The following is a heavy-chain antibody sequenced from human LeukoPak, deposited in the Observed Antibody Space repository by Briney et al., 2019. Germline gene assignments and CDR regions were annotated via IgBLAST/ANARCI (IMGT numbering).Heavy chain of an antibody. CDR2: ISSSSTYI. V-gene: IGHV3-21*01. CDR3: ARDLGKSGPPDY. CDR1: GFTFSRYS. Sequence: GGSLRLSCAVSGFTFSRYSINWVRQAPGKGLERVSSISSSSTYIYYADSVKGRFTISRDNAKNSLYLQMNSLRAEDTAVYYCARDLGKSGPPDYWGQRTLLTVSS. J-gene: IGHJ4*02. D-gene: IGHD3-10*01.